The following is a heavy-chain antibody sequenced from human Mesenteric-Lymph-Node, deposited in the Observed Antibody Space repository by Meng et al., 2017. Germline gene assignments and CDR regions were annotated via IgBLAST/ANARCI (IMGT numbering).Heavy chain of an antibody. J-gene: IGHJ4*02. V-gene: IGHV4-4*02. CDR1: GGSISSSSG. CDR3: ASSMVRGVTAG. CDR2: IYHSGST. Sequence: QVPLRGAGPGVGEPSGPLFLVCGVSGGSISSSSGWSWVRQPPGKGLEWIGEIYHSGSTNYNPSLKSRVTISVDKSKNQFSLKLSSVTAADTAVYYCASSMVRGVTAGWGQGTLVTVSS. D-gene: IGHD3-10*01.